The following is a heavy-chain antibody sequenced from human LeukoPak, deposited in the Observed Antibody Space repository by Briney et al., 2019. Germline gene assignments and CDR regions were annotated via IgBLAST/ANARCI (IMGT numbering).Heavy chain of an antibody. V-gene: IGHV3-48*04. CDR3: ARGSGSSLSAFDI. CDR1: GFTFSTYS. D-gene: IGHD1-26*01. CDR2: IGRSGSPI. Sequence: GGSLRLSCAASGFTFSTYSMNWVRQAPGKGLEWVSYIGRSGSPIYYADSVKGRFTISRDNAKNSLYLQMNSLRVEDTAVYYCARGSGSSLSAFDIWGQGTMVTVSS. J-gene: IGHJ3*02.